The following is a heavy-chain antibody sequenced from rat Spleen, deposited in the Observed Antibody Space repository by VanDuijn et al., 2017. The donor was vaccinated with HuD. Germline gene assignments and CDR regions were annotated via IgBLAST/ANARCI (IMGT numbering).Heavy chain of an antibody. V-gene: IGHV5-29*01. CDR2: SSYGDSSDGRRN. J-gene: IGHJ3*01. CDR3: ARRDHWFAY. CDR1: GFTFSSYW. D-gene: IGHD1-1*01. Sequence: EVQLVESGGGLVQPGRSLKLSCVASGFTFSSYWMYWIRQAPTKGLEWVATSSYGDSSDGRRNYYRESVKGRCTISRDNAKSTLYLQMDSLRSEDTATYYCARRDHWFAYWGQGTLVTVSS.